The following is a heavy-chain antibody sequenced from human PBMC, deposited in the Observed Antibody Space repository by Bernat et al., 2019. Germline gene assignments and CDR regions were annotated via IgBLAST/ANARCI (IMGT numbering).Heavy chain of an antibody. V-gene: IGHV1-3*04. D-gene: IGHD1-1*01. CDR3: ARDRGNNWWGELDS. J-gene: IGHJ4*02. CDR2: VNTGNGNT. CDR1: GYTFTTYA. Sequence: QVQLVQSGAEVKKPGASVKVSCTASGYTFTTYAIHWVRQAPGQRLEWMGWVNTGNGNTRYSQKFQGRVTITRDTPASATYMELSSLTSEDTTVYYCARDRGNNWWGELDSWGQGTLVTVSS.